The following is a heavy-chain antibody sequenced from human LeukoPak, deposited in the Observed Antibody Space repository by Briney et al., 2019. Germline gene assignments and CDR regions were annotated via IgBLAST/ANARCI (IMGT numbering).Heavy chain of an antibody. Sequence: GASVKVSCKASGYTFTGYYMHWVRQAPGQGLEWMGWINPNSGNTGYAQKFQGRVTMTRNTSISTAYMELSSLRSEDTAVYYCTTGYSSGWYAIRGYFDYWGQGTLVTVSS. J-gene: IGHJ4*02. D-gene: IGHD6-19*01. CDR2: INPNSGNT. CDR3: TTGYSSGWYAIRGYFDY. CDR1: GYTFTGYY. V-gene: IGHV1-8*02.